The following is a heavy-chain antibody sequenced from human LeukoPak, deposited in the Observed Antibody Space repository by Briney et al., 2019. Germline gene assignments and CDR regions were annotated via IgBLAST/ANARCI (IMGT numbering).Heavy chain of an antibody. V-gene: IGHV3-53*01. CDR1: GFTVSDTH. CDR2: MYTGGTT. D-gene: IGHD3-16*01. Sequence: GGSLRLSGAASGFTVSDTHMSWVRQAPGKGLEWVSAMYTGGTTYYADSVAGRFTVSRDNSKNTLYLHMNSLRVEDTAVYYCAKDEATSGGGLASWGQGTLVSVSS. J-gene: IGHJ4*02. CDR3: AKDEATSGGGLAS.